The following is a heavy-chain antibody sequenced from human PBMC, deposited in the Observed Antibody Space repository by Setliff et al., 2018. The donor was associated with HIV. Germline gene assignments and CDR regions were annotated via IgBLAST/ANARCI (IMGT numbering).Heavy chain of an antibody. J-gene: IGHJ4*02. V-gene: IGHV4-28*06. CDR3: ARMGNSYDSSGSYDYFDY. CDR2: IYHNGNT. CDR1: GYSISSSNW. Sequence: LSLTCAVSGYSISSSNWWAWFRQPPGKGLEWIGYIYHNGNTNYNPSLRSRVTMSIDTSKNQFFLKLSSVTALDTATYYCARMGNSYDSSGSYDYFDYWGQGTLVTVPQ. D-gene: IGHD3-22*01.